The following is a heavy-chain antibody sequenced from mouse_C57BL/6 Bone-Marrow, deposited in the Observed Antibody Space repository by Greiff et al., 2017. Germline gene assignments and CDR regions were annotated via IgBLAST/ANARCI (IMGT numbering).Heavy chain of an antibody. V-gene: IGHV5-4*01. CDR1: GFTFSSYA. D-gene: IGHD2-14*01. CDR3: ARDGYAY. CDR2: ISDGGSYT. J-gene: IGHJ3*01. Sequence: EVQLVESGGGLVKPGGSLKLSCAASGFTFSSYAMSWVRQTPEQRLEWVATISDGGSYTYYPDNVKGRFTISRDNAKNNLYLQMSHLKSEDTAMYYCARDGYAYWGQGTLVTVSA.